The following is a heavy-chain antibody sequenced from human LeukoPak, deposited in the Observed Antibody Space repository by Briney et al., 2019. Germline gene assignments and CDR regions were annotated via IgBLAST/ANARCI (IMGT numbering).Heavy chain of an antibody. D-gene: IGHD2/OR15-2a*01. V-gene: IGHV3-21*01. CDR3: ATYIVKSLDV. CDR1: GFPFNTFS. Sequence: GGSLRLSCAASGFPFNTFSMNWVRQAPGKGLEWVSSITSDSSYIFYGDSVKGRFTISRDNAKKSLYLQMNSLRAEDTAVYYCATYIVKSLDVWGKGTTVTISS. J-gene: IGHJ6*04. CDR2: ITSDSSYI.